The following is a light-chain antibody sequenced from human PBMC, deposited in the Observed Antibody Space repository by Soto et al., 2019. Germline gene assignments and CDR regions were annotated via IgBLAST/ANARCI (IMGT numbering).Light chain of an antibody. CDR3: QQYDTYFRYT. V-gene: IGKV1-5*01. CDR2: DGY. CDR1: QTINSK. Sequence: DIQMTQSPSTLSSSVGDRVTITCRASQTINSKLAWYQKKQGQAPKLLIYDGYTLESGVPSPFSGSGSGTEFDLTIGSLQPDDFANSYCQQYDTYFRYTFGQGTKLDIK. J-gene: IGKJ2*01.